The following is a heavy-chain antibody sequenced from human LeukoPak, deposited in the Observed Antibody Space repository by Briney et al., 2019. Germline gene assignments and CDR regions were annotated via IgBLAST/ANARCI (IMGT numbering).Heavy chain of an antibody. V-gene: IGHV3-30*03. CDR2: ISYDGSNK. CDR1: GFTFSSYG. Sequence: PGRSLRLSCAASGFTFSSYGMHWVRQAPGKGLEWVAVISYDGSNKYYADSVKGRFTISRDNSKNTLYLQMNSLRAEDTAVYYCARGPGMVSYGMDVWGQGTTVTVSS. D-gene: IGHD3-10*01. CDR3: ARGPGMVSYGMDV. J-gene: IGHJ6*02.